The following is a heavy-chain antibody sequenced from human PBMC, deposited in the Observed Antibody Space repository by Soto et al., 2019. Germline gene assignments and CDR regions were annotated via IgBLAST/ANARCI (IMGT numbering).Heavy chain of an antibody. Sequence: GGSLRLSCAASGFTFDDYAMYWVRQAPGKGLEWVSGISWNSGRIGYADSVKGRFSISRDNAKNSLYLEMSSLRADDTALYYCAKEFDEGYCSSNSCRGAFDIWGQGTMVTVSS. V-gene: IGHV3-9*01. D-gene: IGHD2-2*01. CDR3: AKEFDEGYCSSNSCRGAFDI. CDR1: GFTFDDYA. CDR2: ISWNSGRI. J-gene: IGHJ3*02.